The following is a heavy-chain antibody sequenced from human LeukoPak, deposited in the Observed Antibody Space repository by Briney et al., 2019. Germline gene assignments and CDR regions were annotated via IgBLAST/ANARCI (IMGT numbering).Heavy chain of an antibody. CDR3: ARDLQDGVPTGY. Sequence: PGGSLRLSCAASGFTVSSNYMSWVRQAPGKGLEWVGNIKKDGSEKYYVESLKGRFTISRDNVKNSLYLQMNSLRAEDTAVYYCARDLQDGVPTGYWGQGALVIVS. CDR2: IKKDGSEK. D-gene: IGHD4-17*01. J-gene: IGHJ4*02. CDR1: GFTVSSNY. V-gene: IGHV3-7*01.